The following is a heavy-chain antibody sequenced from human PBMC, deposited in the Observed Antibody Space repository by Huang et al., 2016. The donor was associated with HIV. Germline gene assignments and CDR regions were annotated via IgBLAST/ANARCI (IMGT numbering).Heavy chain of an antibody. CDR2: LSGNGGRT. J-gene: IGHJ6*02. Sequence: EVQLLESGGGLVQPGGSLRLSCEVSGFTFSNYAMNWVRQAGGKGVEWGSTLSGNGGRTYYADSVKGRFTISRDNSKNTLYLQMNSLRAEDTAVYYCAKGGLSTVYYYCYHAMDVWGQGTTVTVSS. D-gene: IGHD1-1*01. CDR3: AKGGLSTVYYYCYHAMDV. V-gene: IGHV3-23*01. CDR1: GFTFSNYA.